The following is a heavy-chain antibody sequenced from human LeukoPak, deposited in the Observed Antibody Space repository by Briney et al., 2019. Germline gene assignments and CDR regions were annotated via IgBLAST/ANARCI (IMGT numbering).Heavy chain of an antibody. Sequence: ASVKVSCKASGYTFTSYYMHWVRQAPGQGLEWMGILNPSGGSTRYAQKFQGRVTMTRDMSTSTVYMELSSLRSEDTAVYHCARANSYAYGAIYWGQGTLVTVSS. CDR2: LNPSGGST. D-gene: IGHD5-18*01. J-gene: IGHJ4*02. CDR3: ARANSYAYGAIY. CDR1: GYTFTSYY. V-gene: IGHV1-46*01.